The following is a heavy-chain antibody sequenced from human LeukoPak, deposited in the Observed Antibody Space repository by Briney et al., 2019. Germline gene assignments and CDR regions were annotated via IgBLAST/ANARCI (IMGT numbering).Heavy chain of an antibody. CDR3: ARGDYYDSSGYWFDP. J-gene: IGHJ5*02. D-gene: IGHD3-22*01. CDR1: GGSFSGYY. CDR2: INHSGST. V-gene: IGHV4-34*01. Sequence: SETLSLTCAVYGGSFSGYYWSWIRQPPGKGLEWIGEINHSGSTNYNPSLKSRVTISVDTSKNQFSLKLSSVTAADTAVYYCARGDYYDSSGYWFDPWGQGTLVTVSS.